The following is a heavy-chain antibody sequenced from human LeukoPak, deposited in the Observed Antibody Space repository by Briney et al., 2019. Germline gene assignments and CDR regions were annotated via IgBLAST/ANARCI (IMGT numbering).Heavy chain of an antibody. V-gene: IGHV3-23*01. J-gene: IGHJ4*02. D-gene: IGHD3-10*01. CDR2: IIGSGSST. CDR1: GFTFNTYV. CDR3: ARGPNFDY. Sequence: PGGSLRLSCAASGFTFNTYVMSWVRQAPGEGLEWVSAIIGSGSSTYYADSVEGRVTISRDNSKNTLYLQMNSLRAEDTAVYYCARGPNFDYWGQGTLVTVSS.